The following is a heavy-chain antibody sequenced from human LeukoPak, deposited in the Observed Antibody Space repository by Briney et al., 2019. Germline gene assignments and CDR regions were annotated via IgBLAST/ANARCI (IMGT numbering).Heavy chain of an antibody. CDR2: IYYSGST. CDR3: ARARAYDFWSGSHQPGPYYYYYYYMDV. V-gene: IGHV4-59*12. D-gene: IGHD3-3*01. J-gene: IGHJ6*03. Sequence: SETLSLTCTVSGGSISSYYWSWIRQPPGKGLEWIGYIYYSGSTNYNPSLKSRVTISVDTSKNQISLTLSSVTAADTAVYYCARARAYDFWSGSHQPGPYYYYYYYMDVWGKGTTVTVSS. CDR1: GGSISSYY.